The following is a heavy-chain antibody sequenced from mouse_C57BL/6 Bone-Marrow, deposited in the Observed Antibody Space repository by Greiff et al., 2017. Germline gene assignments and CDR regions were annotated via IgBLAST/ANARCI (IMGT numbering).Heavy chain of an antibody. CDR3: ARHGITTVA. D-gene: IGHD1-1*01. J-gene: IGHJ4*01. CDR1: GFTFSDYY. CDR2: IINGGGST. Sequence: EVQGVESGGGLVQPGGSLKLSCAASGFTFSDYYMYWVRQTPEKRLEWVAYIINGGGSTYYPDTVKGRFTITGDNAKNTLYLQMSRLKSEDTAMYYCARHGITTVAWGQGTSVTVSS. V-gene: IGHV5-12*01.